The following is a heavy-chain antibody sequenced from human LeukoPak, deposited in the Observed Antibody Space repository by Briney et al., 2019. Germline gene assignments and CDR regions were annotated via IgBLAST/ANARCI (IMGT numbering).Heavy chain of an antibody. V-gene: IGHV3-53*01. D-gene: IGHD6-19*01. CDR1: GFTFSSYA. CDR2: IYSGGST. J-gene: IGHJ4*02. CDR3: ATHLAAKGYFDY. Sequence: GGSLRLSCAASGFTFSSYALSWVRQAPGKGLEWVSVIYSGGSTYYADSVKGRFTISRDNSKNTLYLQMNSLRAEDTAVYYCATHLAAKGYFDYWGQGTLVTVSS.